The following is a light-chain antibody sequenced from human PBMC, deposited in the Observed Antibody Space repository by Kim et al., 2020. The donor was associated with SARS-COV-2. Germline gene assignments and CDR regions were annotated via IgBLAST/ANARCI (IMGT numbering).Light chain of an antibody. CDR1: SSDVGGFNY. V-gene: IGLV2-14*04. J-gene: IGLJ1*01. CDR2: DVT. Sequence: GQSSTISCSATSSDVGGFNYVSWYQQHPGKAPKLMIYDVTKRPSGVSNRFSGSKSGNTASLAISGLQAEDEADYYCSSYTSSSTFVFGTGTKVTVL. CDR3: SSYTSSSTFV.